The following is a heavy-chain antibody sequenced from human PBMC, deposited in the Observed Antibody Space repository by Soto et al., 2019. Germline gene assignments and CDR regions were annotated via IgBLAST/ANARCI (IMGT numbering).Heavy chain of an antibody. CDR1: GGSFTGYY. J-gene: IGHJ4*02. D-gene: IGHD3-16*01. CDR2: INHSGFT. V-gene: IGHV4-34*01. CDR3: ARVHGRFAH. Sequence: QLQLHQSGAGLLKPSETLSLTCDVSGGSFTGYYWSWIRQPPGKGLEWIGEINHSGFTNYNPSLTGRVTLSLDTSKSQFSLKMKSLTAAETAFYFCARVHGRFAHRGQGTLVIVSS.